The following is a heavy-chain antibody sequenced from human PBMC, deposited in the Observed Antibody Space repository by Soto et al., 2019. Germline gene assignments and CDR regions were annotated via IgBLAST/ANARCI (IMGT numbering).Heavy chain of an antibody. J-gene: IGHJ6*02. Sequence: HPGGSLRLSCAASGFTFSSYGMHWVRQAPGKGLEWVAVIWYDGSNKYYADSVKGRFTISRDNSKNTLYLQMNSLRAEDTAVYYCARDGGVGATWHGYYYYYYGMDVWGQGTTVTVSS. CDR3: ARDGGVGATWHGYYYYYYGMDV. CDR2: IWYDGSNK. CDR1: GFTFSSYG. D-gene: IGHD1-26*01. V-gene: IGHV3-33*01.